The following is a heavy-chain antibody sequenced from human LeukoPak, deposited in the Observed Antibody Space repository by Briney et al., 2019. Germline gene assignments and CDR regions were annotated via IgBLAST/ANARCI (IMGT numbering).Heavy chain of an antibody. CDR2: ISWNSGSI. CDR3: AKRGVVIRVILVGFHKEAYYFDS. Sequence: GGSLRLSCAASGFTFDDYAMHWVRQAPGKGLEWVSGISWNSGSIGYADSVKGRFTISRDNAKNSLYLQMNSLRAEDTAVYFCAKRGVVIRVILVGFHKEAYYFDSWGQGALVTVSS. V-gene: IGHV3-9*01. D-gene: IGHD3-10*01. J-gene: IGHJ4*02. CDR1: GFTFDDYA.